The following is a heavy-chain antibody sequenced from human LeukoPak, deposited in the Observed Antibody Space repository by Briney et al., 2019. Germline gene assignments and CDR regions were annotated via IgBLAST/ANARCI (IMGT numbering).Heavy chain of an antibody. CDR2: IYYSGST. CDR3: ARVCGGDCTAAFDI. D-gene: IGHD2-21*02. V-gene: IGHV4-59*12. CDR1: GGSISTYF. Sequence: SETLSLTCTVSGGSISTYFWSWIRQPPGKGLEWIGYIYYSGSTYYNPSLKSRVTISVDTSKNQFSLKLSSVTAADTAVYYCARVCGGDCTAAFDIWGQGTMVTVSS. J-gene: IGHJ3*02.